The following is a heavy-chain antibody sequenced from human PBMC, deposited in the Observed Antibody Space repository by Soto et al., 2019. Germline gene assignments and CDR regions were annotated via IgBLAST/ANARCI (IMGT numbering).Heavy chain of an antibody. CDR3: ARGTRVSRINYDILTGYYHH. CDR2: INPNSGGT. V-gene: IGHV1-2*04. Sequence: ASVKVCCKASGYTFTGYYMHWVRQAPGQGLEWMGWINPNSGGTNYAQKFQGWVTMTRDTSISTAYMELSRLRSDDTAVYYCARGTRVSRINYDILTGYYHHWGQGTLVTVSS. CDR1: GYTFTGYY. D-gene: IGHD3-9*01. J-gene: IGHJ4*02.